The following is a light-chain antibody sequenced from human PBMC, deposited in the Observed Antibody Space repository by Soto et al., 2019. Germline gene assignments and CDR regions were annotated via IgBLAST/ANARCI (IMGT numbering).Light chain of an antibody. Sequence: ILMTQCPATLSVSPGERATLSCRASQSVSNNLAWYQQKPGQAPRLLIYDASTRATGIPARLSGSGSGTEFTLTISGLQSEDFAVYYCQQYNNWPPWTFGQGTKVEIK. CDR2: DAS. CDR3: QQYNNWPPWT. J-gene: IGKJ1*01. CDR1: QSVSNN. V-gene: IGKV3-15*01.